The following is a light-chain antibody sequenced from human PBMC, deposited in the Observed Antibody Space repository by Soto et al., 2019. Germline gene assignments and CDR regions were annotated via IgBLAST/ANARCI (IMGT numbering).Light chain of an antibody. CDR2: DVN. V-gene: IGLV2-8*01. CDR3: SSYAGSNNLI. CDR1: SSDVGGYNY. J-gene: IGLJ2*01. Sequence: QSALTQPPSASRSPGQSVTISCTGTSSDVGGYNYVSWYQQHPGKAPKLMIYDVNKWPSGVPDRFSGSKSGNTASLTVSGLQADDEADYYCSSYAGSNNLIFGGGTKLTVL.